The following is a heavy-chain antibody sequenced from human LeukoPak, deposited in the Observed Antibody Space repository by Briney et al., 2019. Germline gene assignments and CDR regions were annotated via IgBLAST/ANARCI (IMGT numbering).Heavy chain of an antibody. V-gene: IGHV4-4*07. CDR3: ARGGGNGSGLDY. CDR2: IYTSGCT. CDR1: GGSISSYY. J-gene: IGHJ4*02. Sequence: SETLSLTCTVSGGSISSYYWSWIRQPAGKGLEWIGRIYTSGCTNYNPSLKSRVAMSVDATKNQFSLKLSSVTAADTAVYYCARGGGNGSGLDYWGQGTLVTVSS. D-gene: IGHD2-15*01.